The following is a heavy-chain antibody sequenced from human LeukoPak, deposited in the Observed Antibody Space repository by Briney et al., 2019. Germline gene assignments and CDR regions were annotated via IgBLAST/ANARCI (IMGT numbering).Heavy chain of an antibody. CDR3: ARANFLYCSSTTCLFDY. J-gene: IGHJ4*02. Sequence: ASVKVSCKASGYTFTGYYMHWVRQAPGQGLEWMGWINPNSGDTNYAQKFQGRVTMTRDTSISTAHMEVSRLRSDDTAVYYCARANFLYCSSTTCLFDYWGQGTLVTVSS. CDR2: INPNSGDT. D-gene: IGHD2-2*01. CDR1: GYTFTGYY. V-gene: IGHV1-2*02.